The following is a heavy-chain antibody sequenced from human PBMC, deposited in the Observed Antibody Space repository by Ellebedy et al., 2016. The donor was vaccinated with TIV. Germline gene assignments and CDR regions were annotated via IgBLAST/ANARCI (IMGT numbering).Heavy chain of an antibody. CDR1: GFTFSNYW. J-gene: IGHJ4*02. CDR3: VRYGSYDYGDS. Sequence: PGGSLRLSCAASGFTFSNYWMHWVCQAPGKGLVWVSRIYNDGSSTSYADSVEGRFTISRDNSKNTVYLPMNSRRVEATAVYYVVRYGSYDYGDSWGQGTVVTVSS. D-gene: IGHD2-8*01. V-gene: IGHV3-74*01. CDR2: IYNDGSST.